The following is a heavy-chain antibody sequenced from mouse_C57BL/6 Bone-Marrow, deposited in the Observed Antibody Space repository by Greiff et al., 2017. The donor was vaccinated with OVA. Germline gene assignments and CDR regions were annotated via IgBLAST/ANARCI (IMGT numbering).Heavy chain of an antibody. CDR3: AGTAYAYFDY. D-gene: IGHD2-12*01. CDR1: GYTFTSYT. Sequence: QVQLQQSGAELARPGASVKMSCKASGYTFTSYTMHWVKQRPGQGLEWIGDINPSSGYTKYNQKFKDKATLTADKSSSTAYMQLSSLTSEDSAVYYCAGTAYAYFDYWGQGTTLTVSS. V-gene: IGHV1-4*01. CDR2: INPSSGYT. J-gene: IGHJ2*01.